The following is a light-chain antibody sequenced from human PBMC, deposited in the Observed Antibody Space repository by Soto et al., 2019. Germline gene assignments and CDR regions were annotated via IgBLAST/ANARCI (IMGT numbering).Light chain of an antibody. J-gene: IGKJ1*01. CDR2: KAS. V-gene: IGKV1-5*03. CDR1: QSISSW. CDR3: QQYNDYSMT. Sequence: DIQMTQSPSTLSASVGDRVTITCRASQSISSWLAWYQQKPGKAPNLLIYKASTLQSGVPSRFSGSGSGTEFTLTISSLQPDDFVTYYCQQYNDYSMTFGQGTKVDIK.